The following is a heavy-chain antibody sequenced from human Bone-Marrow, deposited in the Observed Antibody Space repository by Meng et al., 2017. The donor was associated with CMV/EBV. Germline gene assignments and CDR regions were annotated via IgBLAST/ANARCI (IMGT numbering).Heavy chain of an antibody. J-gene: IGHJ6*01. CDR1: GFTFSRFW. V-gene: IGHV3-7*01. D-gene: IGHD2-8*01. CDR2: SKHDGSQK. Sequence: GGSLRLSCAASGFTFSRFWMSWVRQAPGKGLEWVANSKHDGSQKNYVVSVKGRFTISRDNAKNSLYLQMNSLRAEDTAVYYCARNGVIMHHYYYGMDVWVQATTATVSS. CDR3: ARNGVIMHHYYYGMDV.